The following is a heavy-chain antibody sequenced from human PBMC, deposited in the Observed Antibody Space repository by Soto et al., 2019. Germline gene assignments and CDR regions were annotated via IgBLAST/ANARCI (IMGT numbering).Heavy chain of an antibody. CDR1: GYNFATDW. Sequence: PGESLKISCKGSGYNFATDWIGLVRQMPGKGLEWMGIIYPADSDTRYSPSSQGQVTISADKSISTAYLQWSSLKASDTAMYFCARYWHSYSLNYYRGMDVWGQGTTVTVSS. J-gene: IGHJ6*02. CDR2: IYPADSDT. D-gene: IGHD5-18*01. CDR3: ARYWHSYSLNYYRGMDV. V-gene: IGHV5-51*01.